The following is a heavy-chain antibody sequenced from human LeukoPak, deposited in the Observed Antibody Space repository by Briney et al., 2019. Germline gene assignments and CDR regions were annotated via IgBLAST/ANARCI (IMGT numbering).Heavy chain of an antibody. D-gene: IGHD2-15*01. CDR1: GGTFSSYA. CDR3: AREVAVAAPPDYYYYYGMDV. Sequence: SVKVSCKASGGTFSSYAISWVRQAPGQGLEWMGGIIPIFGTANYAQKFQGRVTITADESTSTAYMELSSLRSEDTAVYYCAREVAVAAPPDYYYYYGMDVWGQGTTVTVSS. CDR2: IIPIFGTA. J-gene: IGHJ6*02. V-gene: IGHV1-69*13.